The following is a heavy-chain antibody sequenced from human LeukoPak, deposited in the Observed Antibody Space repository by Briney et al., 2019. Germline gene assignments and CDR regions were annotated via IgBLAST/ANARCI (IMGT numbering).Heavy chain of an antibody. V-gene: IGHV4-59*01. J-gene: IGHJ4*02. CDR2: IYYSGST. Sequence: SETLSLTCTVSGGSISSYYWSWIRQPPGKGLEWIGYIYYSGSTNYNPSLKSRVTISVDTSKNQFSLKLSSVTAADTAVYYCARADFWSGPLNFDYWGQGTLVTVSS. D-gene: IGHD3-3*01. CDR3: ARADFWSGPLNFDY. CDR1: GGSISSYY.